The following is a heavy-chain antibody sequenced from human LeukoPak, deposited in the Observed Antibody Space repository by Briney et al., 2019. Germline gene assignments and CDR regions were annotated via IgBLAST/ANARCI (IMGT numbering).Heavy chain of an antibody. CDR3: ARVLRYYYDSSGYYGY. J-gene: IGHJ4*02. CDR1: GGSFSGYY. CDR2: INHSGST. V-gene: IGHV4-34*01. D-gene: IGHD3-22*01. Sequence: PSETLSLTCAVYGGSFSGYYWSWLRQPPGKGLEWLGEINHSGSTNYNASLKGRVTISVDTSKNQFSLKLSSVTAADTAVYYCARVLRYYYDSSGYYGYWGQGTLVTVSS.